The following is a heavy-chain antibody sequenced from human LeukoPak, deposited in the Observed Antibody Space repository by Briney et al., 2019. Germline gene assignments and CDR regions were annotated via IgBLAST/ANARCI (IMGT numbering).Heavy chain of an antibody. V-gene: IGHV3-33*01. CDR1: GFTFSSYG. Sequence: GGSLRLSCAASGFTFSSYGMHWVRQAPGKGLEWVAVIWYDGSNKYYADSVKGRFTISRDNSKNTLYLQMNSLRAEDTAVYYCASCVPVAGTDYWGQGTLVTVSS. J-gene: IGHJ4*02. D-gene: IGHD6-19*01. CDR3: ASCVPVAGTDY. CDR2: IWYDGSNK.